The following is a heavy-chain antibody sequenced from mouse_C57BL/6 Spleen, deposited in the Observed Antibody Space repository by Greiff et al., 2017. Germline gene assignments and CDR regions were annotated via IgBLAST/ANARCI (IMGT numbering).Heavy chain of an antibody. CDR3: ARDRGIYYGNYVYLDY. CDR1: GFTFSSYA. V-gene: IGHV5-4*01. J-gene: IGHJ2*01. Sequence: EVQLVESGGGLVNPGGSLKLSCAASGFTFSSYAMSWVRQTPEKRLAWVATISDGGSYTYCPDNVKGRFTISRDNAKNNLYLQMSHLKSEDTAMYYCARDRGIYYGNYVYLDYWGQGTTLTVSS. D-gene: IGHD2-1*01. CDR2: ISDGGSYT.